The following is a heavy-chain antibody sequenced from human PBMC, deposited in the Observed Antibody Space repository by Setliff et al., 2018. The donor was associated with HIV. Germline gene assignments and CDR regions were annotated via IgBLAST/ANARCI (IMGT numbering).Heavy chain of an antibody. J-gene: IGHJ3*02. Sequence: GGSLRLSCAASGFTFSRYGMLWVRQAPGKGLEGVAFISYDGSKKYDADFVKGRFTISRDNSKNTLYLQMNSLRTDDTAVYFCAKRWGYSYVRAFDIWGQGTMVTVSS. CDR3: AKRWGYSYVRAFDI. D-gene: IGHD5-18*01. V-gene: IGHV3-30*18. CDR1: GFTFSRYG. CDR2: ISYDGSKK.